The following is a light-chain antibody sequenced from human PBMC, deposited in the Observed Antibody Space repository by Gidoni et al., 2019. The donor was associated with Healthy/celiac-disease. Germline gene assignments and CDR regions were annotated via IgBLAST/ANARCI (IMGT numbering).Light chain of an antibody. V-gene: IGKV3-20*01. CDR2: GAS. Sequence: EMVLTQSPGTLSLSPGERATLSCRASQSVSSSYLAWYQQKPGQAPRLLISGASSRATGIPDRFSGSGSGTDFTLTISRLSPDDFAVYSCQQYGSSPNTFGQXTRLEIK. CDR3: QQYGSSPNT. CDR1: QSVSSSY. J-gene: IGKJ5*01.